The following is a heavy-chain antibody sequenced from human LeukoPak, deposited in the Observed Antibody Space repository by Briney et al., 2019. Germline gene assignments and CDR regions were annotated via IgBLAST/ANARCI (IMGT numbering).Heavy chain of an antibody. Sequence: ASVKVSCKASGYIFTSYGISWVRQAPGQGLEWMGWISGYNGNTNYAQKLQGRVSMTTDTSTSTAYMELRSLRSDDSAVYYCARGHYHTLTSQMGWDYYYYGMDVWGQGTTVTVSS. CDR3: ARGHYHTLTSQMGWDYYYYGMDV. J-gene: IGHJ6*02. CDR2: ISGYNGNT. CDR1: GYIFTSYG. D-gene: IGHD3-9*01. V-gene: IGHV1-18*01.